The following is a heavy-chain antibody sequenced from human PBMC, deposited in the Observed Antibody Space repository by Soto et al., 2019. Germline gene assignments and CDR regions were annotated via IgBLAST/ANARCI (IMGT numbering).Heavy chain of an antibody. D-gene: IGHD3-9*01. CDR3: AREGPLRYDILTGYYPFDY. V-gene: IGHV4-38-2*02. CDR1: GYSISSGYY. Sequence: LSLTCAVSGYSISSGYYWGWIRQPPGKGLEWIGSIYHSGSTYYNPSLKSRVTISVDTSKNQFSLKLSSVTAADTAVYYCAREGPLRYDILTGYYPFDYWGQGTLVTVSS. CDR2: IYHSGST. J-gene: IGHJ4*02.